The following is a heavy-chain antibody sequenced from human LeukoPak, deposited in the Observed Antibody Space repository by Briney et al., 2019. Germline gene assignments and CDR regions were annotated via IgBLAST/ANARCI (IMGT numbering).Heavy chain of an antibody. Sequence: GGPLRLSYAPSGFTDSSNYISWVRQAPRKGLEWVSGIYSGGSTYSADSVKGRFTISRDNSKNTLYLQMNSLRAEDTAVYYCARDRIAVAGIPFDYWGQGTLVTVSS. J-gene: IGHJ4*02. D-gene: IGHD6-19*01. CDR2: IYSGGST. CDR3: ARDRIAVAGIPFDY. V-gene: IGHV3-53*01. CDR1: GFTDSSNY.